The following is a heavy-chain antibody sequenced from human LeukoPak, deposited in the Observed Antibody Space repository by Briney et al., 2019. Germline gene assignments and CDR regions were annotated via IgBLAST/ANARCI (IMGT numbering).Heavy chain of an antibody. V-gene: IGHV4-34*01. CDR3: ARGGVGATTYY. D-gene: IGHD1-26*01. Sequence: SETLSLTCAVYGGSFSGYYWSWIRQPPGKGLEWIGEINHSGSTNYNPSLKSRVTISVDTSKNQFPLKLSSVTAADTAVYYCARGGVGATTYYWGQGTLVTVSS. CDR1: GGSFSGYY. CDR2: INHSGST. J-gene: IGHJ4*02.